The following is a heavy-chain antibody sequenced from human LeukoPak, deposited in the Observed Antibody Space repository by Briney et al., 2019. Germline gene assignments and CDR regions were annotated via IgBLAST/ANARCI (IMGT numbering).Heavy chain of an antibody. CDR1: GGSISSYY. Sequence: PSETLSLTCTVSGGSISSYYWSWIRQPPGKVLEWIGYIYYSGSTNYNPSLKSRVTMPVDTSKNQFSLKLSSVTAADTAVYYCARVYVGATYYYYMDVWGKGTTVTVSS. D-gene: IGHD1-26*01. CDR2: IYYSGST. V-gene: IGHV4-59*01. CDR3: ARVYVGATYYYYMDV. J-gene: IGHJ6*03.